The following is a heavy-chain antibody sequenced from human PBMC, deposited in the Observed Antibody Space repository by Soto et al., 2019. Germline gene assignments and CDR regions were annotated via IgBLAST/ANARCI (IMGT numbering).Heavy chain of an antibody. J-gene: IGHJ4*02. D-gene: IGHD2-21*02. CDR2: ISAYNGNT. Sequence: GGSLRLSCAASGFTFSSYGISWVRQAPGQGLEWMGWISAYNGNTKYAKKLQGRVTMTTDTSTSTAYMELRSLRSDDTAVYYCARDFKSHIVLVTAPDYWGQGTLVTVSS. CDR1: GFTFSSYG. V-gene: IGHV1-18*01. CDR3: ARDFKSHIVLVTAPDY.